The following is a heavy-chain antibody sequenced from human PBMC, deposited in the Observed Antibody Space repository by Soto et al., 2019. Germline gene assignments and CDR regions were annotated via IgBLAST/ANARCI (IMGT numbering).Heavy chain of an antibody. J-gene: IGHJ4*02. V-gene: IGHV3-30-3*01. Sequence: GGSLRLSCAASGFTFSSYAMHWVRQAPGKGLEWVAVISYDGSNKYYADSVKGRFTISRDNSKNTLYLQMNSLRAEDTAVYYCARVAAAGLFDYWGQGTLVTVSS. CDR3: ARVAAAGLFDY. D-gene: IGHD6-13*01. CDR2: ISYDGSNK. CDR1: GFTFSSYA.